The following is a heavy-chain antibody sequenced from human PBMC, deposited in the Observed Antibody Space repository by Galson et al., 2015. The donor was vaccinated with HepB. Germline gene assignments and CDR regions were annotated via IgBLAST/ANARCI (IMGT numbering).Heavy chain of an antibody. CDR1: GYTFTSYY. CDR3: AIVVVTLDAFGI. Sequence: SVKVSCKASGYTFTSYYMHWVRQAPGQGLEWMGIINPSGGSTSYAQKFQGRVTMTRDTSTSTVYMELSSLRSEDTAVYYCAIVVVTLDAFGIWGQGTMVTVSS. CDR2: INPSGGST. D-gene: IGHD3-22*01. V-gene: IGHV1-46*01. J-gene: IGHJ3*02.